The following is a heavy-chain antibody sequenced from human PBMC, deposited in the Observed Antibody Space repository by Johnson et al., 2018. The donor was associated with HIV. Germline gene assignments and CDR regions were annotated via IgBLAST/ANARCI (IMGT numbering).Heavy chain of an antibody. CDR2: IWYDGSNK. J-gene: IGHJ3*01. D-gene: IGHD6-13*01. Sequence: QVQLVESGGGVVQPGTSLRLSCAASGFTFSSYGMHWVRQAPGKGLEWVAVIWYDGSNKYFADSVKGRFTIFRANSTLYLQMNSLRVEDTAVYYCARGRIATGGMRGGAFDVWGQGTMVTVSP. CDR3: ARGRIATGGMRGGAFDV. CDR1: GFTFSSYG. V-gene: IGHV3-33*01.